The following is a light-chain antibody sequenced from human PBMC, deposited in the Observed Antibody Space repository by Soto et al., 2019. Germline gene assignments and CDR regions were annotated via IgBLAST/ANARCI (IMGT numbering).Light chain of an antibody. CDR3: QQYCSSPIT. CDR1: ETVNSNY. V-gene: IGKV3-20*01. CDR2: GAS. Sequence: DIVLTQSPGTLSLSPGERATLSCRASETVNSNYLAWYQQKRGQAPRLLIYGASRRATGIPDRFSGSGSGTYSTLTTSRLEPEDVAVYDCQQYCSSPITLGRGTPLKMK. J-gene: IGKJ5*01.